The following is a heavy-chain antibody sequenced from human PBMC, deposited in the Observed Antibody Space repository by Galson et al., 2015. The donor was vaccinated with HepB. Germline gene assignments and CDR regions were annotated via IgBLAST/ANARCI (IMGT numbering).Heavy chain of an antibody. V-gene: IGHV1-3*01. CDR1: GYTFTSYA. Sequence: SCKASGYTFTSYAMHWARQAPGQRLEWMGWINAGNGNTKYSQKFQGRVTITRDTSPNTAHMELSSLRSEDTAVYYCARENYGGATGFDYWGQGTLVTVSS. CDR2: INAGNGNT. CDR3: ARENYGGATGFDY. D-gene: IGHD1-26*01. J-gene: IGHJ4*02.